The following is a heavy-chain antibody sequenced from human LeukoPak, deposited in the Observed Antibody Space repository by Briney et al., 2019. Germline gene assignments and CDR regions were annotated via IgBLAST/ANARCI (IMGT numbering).Heavy chain of an antibody. D-gene: IGHD3-3*01. CDR3: ARGREEDLWSGSFWFDP. Sequence: GASVEVSCKASGYTFTNYDINWVRQATGHGLEWMGWMNPNSGNTGYTQKFQGRVTITRNTSISTAYMELSSLRSEDTAVYYCARGREEDLWSGSFWFDPWGQGTLVTVSS. J-gene: IGHJ5*02. CDR1: GYTFTNYD. V-gene: IGHV1-8*03. CDR2: MNPNSGNT.